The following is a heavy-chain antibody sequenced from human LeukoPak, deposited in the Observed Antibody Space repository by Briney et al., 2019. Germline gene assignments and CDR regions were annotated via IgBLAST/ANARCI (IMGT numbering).Heavy chain of an antibody. J-gene: IGHJ6*03. CDR3: ARVFDSGSQAYFYYMDV. CDR1: GDSISNSRHY. Sequence: SETLSLTCTVSGDSISNSRHYWSWIRQPPGKGLEWIGYIYSSGSTNYNPSLKSRVTMSVDTSKNQFSLKVSSVTAADTAVYYCARVFDSGSQAYFYYMDVWGKGTTVTIFS. V-gene: IGHV4-61*01. CDR2: IYSSGST. D-gene: IGHD3-10*01.